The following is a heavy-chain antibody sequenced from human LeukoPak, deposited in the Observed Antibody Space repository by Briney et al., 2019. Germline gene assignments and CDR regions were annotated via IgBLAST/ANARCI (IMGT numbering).Heavy chain of an antibody. V-gene: IGHV4-34*01. Sequence: PSETLSLTCAVYGGSFSGYYWSLIRQPPGKGLEWTGEINHSGSTNYNPSLKSRVTISVDTSKNQFSLKLSSVTAADTAVYYCARERIAAAGTGEKMGPFDYWGQGTLVTVSS. CDR3: ARERIAAAGTGEKMGPFDY. J-gene: IGHJ4*02. CDR2: INHSGST. D-gene: IGHD6-13*01. CDR1: GGSFSGYY.